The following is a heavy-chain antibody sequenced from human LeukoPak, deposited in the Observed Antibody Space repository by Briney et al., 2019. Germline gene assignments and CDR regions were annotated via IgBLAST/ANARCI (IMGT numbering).Heavy chain of an antibody. J-gene: IGHJ4*02. Sequence: GGSLRLSCAASGFTFSSYWMHWVRQAPGKGLEWVSSISSSSSYIYYADSVKGRFTISRDNAKNSLYLQMNSLRAEDTAVYYCARGWVEMATITFNYWGQGTLVTVSS. CDR3: ARGWVEMATITFNY. D-gene: IGHD5-24*01. CDR2: ISSSSSYI. CDR1: GFTFSSYW. V-gene: IGHV3-21*01.